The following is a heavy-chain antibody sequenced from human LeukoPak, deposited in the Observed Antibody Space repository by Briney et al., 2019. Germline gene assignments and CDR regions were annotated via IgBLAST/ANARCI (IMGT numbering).Heavy chain of an antibody. J-gene: IGHJ5*02. D-gene: IGHD5-18*01. Sequence: ASVKVSCKASGGTFSSYAISWVRQAPGQGLEWMGGIIPIFGTANYAQKFQGRVTITTDESTSTAYMELSSLRSEDTAVYYCASFGSYGTNWFDPWGQGTLVTVSS. V-gene: IGHV1-69*05. CDR1: GGTFSSYA. CDR3: ASFGSYGTNWFDP. CDR2: IIPIFGTA.